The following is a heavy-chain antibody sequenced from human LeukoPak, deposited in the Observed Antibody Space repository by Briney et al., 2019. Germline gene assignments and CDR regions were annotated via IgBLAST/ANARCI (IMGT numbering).Heavy chain of an antibody. V-gene: IGHV3-23*01. D-gene: IGHD1-7*01. Sequence: PGGSLRLSCAASGFTFSSYAMSWVRQAPGKGLEWVSVIGGSGGSTYYADSVKGRFTISRDNSKNTLYLQMSSLGAEDTAVYYCAKKKRELRGFDYWGQGTLVTVPS. J-gene: IGHJ4*02. CDR3: AKKKRELRGFDY. CDR2: IGGSGGST. CDR1: GFTFSSYA.